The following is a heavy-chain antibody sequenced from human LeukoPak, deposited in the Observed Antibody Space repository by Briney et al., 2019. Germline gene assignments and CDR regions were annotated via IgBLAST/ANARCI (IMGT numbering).Heavy chain of an antibody. D-gene: IGHD6-13*01. V-gene: IGHV4-39*07. CDR2: IYYSGST. J-gene: IGHJ3*02. Sequence: SQTLSLTCAVSGGSISSGGYSWRWIRQPPGKGLEWIGSIYYSGSTYYNPSLKSRVTTSVDTSKNQFSLKLSSVTAADTAVYYCARVAAAGTWAFDIWGQGTMVTVSS. CDR1: GGSISSGGYS. CDR3: ARVAAAGTWAFDI.